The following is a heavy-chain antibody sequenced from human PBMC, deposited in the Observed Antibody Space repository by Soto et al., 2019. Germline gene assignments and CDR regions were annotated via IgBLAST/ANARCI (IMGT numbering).Heavy chain of an antibody. CDR3: ARLVITGEFDY. CDR2: INPESGDT. J-gene: IGHJ4*02. Sequence: ASVKVSCKASGYNFADYHIHWVRQAPGQGFEWMGWINPESGDTKCAQNFQGWVTMTTDTSSSTAYLGLRRLLSDDTAVYFCARLVITGEFDYWGQGALVTVSS. D-gene: IGHD3-22*01. CDR1: GYNFADYH. V-gene: IGHV1-2*04.